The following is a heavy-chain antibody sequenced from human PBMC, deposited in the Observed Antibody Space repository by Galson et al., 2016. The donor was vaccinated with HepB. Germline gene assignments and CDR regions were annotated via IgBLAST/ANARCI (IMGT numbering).Heavy chain of an antibody. CDR3: AKGPPNLAY. V-gene: IGHV3-7*03. J-gene: IGHJ4*02. CDR1: GFTFGSNW. CDR2: VKEDGDEE. Sequence: SLRLSCAGSGFTFGSNWMTWVRQAPGKGLEWVANVKEDGDEEFYVDSVKGRFTISRDNAKNSLFLQMNSLTTHDTAVYYCAKGPPNLAYWGQGALVTVSS.